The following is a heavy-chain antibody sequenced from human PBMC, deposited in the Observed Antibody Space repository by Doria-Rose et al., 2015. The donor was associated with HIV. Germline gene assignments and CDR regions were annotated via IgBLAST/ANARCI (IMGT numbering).Heavy chain of an antibody. CDR2: IIPILDIV. CDR3: ASQWERSSFDY. Sequence: GTFSSYTISWVRQAPGQGLEWMGRIIPILDIVNYALRFQGRVAITADESTSTAYVELSSLRSEDTAIYYCASQWERSSFDYWGQGTLVTVSS. CDR1: GTFSSYT. V-gene: IGHV1-69*02. J-gene: IGHJ4*02. D-gene: IGHD1-26*01.